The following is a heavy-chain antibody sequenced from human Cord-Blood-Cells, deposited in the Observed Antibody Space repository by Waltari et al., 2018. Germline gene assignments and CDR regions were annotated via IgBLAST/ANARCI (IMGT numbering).Heavy chain of an antibody. CDR2: SNQSGNS. CDR1: GGXXXGXX. CDR3: ATDTTIAAVEDQAPGAYGMDV. V-gene: IGHV4-34*01. J-gene: IGHJ6*02. D-gene: IGHD6-13*01. Sequence: QVQLQQWGAGLLKPSETLSXTCAVYGGXXXGXXXSWXXXPPXXXLGLSGESNQSGNSNYNPSLKSRVTISVDTSKNQFSLKLSSVTAADTAVYYCATDTTIAAVEDQAPGAYGMDVWGQGTTVTVSS.